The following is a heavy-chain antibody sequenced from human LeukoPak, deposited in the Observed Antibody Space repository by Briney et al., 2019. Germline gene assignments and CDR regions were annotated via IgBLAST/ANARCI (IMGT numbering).Heavy chain of an antibody. J-gene: IGHJ4*02. CDR3: AREAAAGTFDY. V-gene: IGHV3-30-3*01. CDR1: GFTFSSYA. Sequence: GRSLRLSCAASGFTFSSYAMHWVRQAPGKGLEWVAVISYDGSNKYYADSVKGRFTISRDNSKNTLYLQMNSLRAEDTAVYYCAREAAAGTFDYWGQGTLVTVSS. D-gene: IGHD6-13*01. CDR2: ISYDGSNK.